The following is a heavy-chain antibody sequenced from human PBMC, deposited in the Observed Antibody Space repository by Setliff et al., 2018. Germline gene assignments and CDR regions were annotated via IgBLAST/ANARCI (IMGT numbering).Heavy chain of an antibody. CDR3: ASNLRLVRSWVWYYYYYMDV. V-gene: IGHV4-61*02. D-gene: IGHD6-19*01. CDR1: GGSISSASYF. J-gene: IGHJ6*03. CDR2: IYTTGST. Sequence: PSETLSLTCTVSGGSISSASYFWSWIRQPAGKGLEWIGRIYTTGSTNYNPSLESRVTISVDTSNNQFSLKLSSVTAADTAVYYCASNLRLVRSWVWYYYYYMDVWGKGTTVTVSS.